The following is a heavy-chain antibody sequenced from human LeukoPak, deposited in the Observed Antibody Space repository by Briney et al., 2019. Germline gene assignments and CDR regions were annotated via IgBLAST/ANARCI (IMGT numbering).Heavy chain of an antibody. D-gene: IGHD3-10*01. J-gene: IGHJ4*02. Sequence: SETLSLTCAVYGGSFSGYYWSWIRQPPGKGLEWIGEINHSGSTNYNPSLKSRDTISVDTSKNQFSLKLSSVTAADTAVYYCARGDDSGSYFPFDYWGQGTLVTVSS. CDR1: GGSFSGYY. CDR3: ARGDDSGSYFPFDY. V-gene: IGHV4-34*01. CDR2: INHSGST.